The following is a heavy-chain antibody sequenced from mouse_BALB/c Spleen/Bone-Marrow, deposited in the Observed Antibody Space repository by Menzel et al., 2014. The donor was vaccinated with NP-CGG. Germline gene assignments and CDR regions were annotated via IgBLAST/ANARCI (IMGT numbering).Heavy chain of an antibody. CDR1: GFTFSSYG. D-gene: IGHD4-1*02. V-gene: IGHV5-6*01. CDR2: INSGGTYT. J-gene: IGHJ3*01. Sequence: EVMLVESGGDLVKPGGSLKLSCAASGFTFSSYGMSWVRQTPDKRLEWVATINSGGTYTYYPGSVKGRFTISRDNAKNTLYLQMSSLKSEDTAMYYCALNWDSAYWGQGTLVTVSA. CDR3: ALNWDSAY.